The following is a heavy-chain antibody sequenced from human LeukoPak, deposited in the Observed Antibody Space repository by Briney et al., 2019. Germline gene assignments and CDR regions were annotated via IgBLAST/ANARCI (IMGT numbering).Heavy chain of an antibody. D-gene: IGHD5-12*01. CDR1: GGSFSSSSYY. CDR3: ARRGATEDAFDI. CDR2: IYYSGST. Sequence: SETLSLTCTVSGGSFSSSSYYWGWIRQPAGKGLEWIGSIYYSGSTYYNASLKSRVTISVDMSKNQFSLKLSSVTAADTAVYYCARRGATEDAFDIWGQGTMVTVSS. J-gene: IGHJ3*02. V-gene: IGHV4-39*01.